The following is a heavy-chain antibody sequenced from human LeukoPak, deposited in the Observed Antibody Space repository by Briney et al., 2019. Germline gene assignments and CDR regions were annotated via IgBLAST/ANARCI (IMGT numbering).Heavy chain of an antibody. D-gene: IGHD3-10*01. V-gene: IGHV4-39*07. J-gene: IGHJ4*02. Sequence: NPSETLSLTCTVSGGSISSSIYYWGWIRQPPGKGLEWIGSIYYNANTYYNPSLKSRITISVDTSKNQFSLRLSSVTAADTAVYYCARHAYGVGSQYWGQGALVTVSS. CDR1: GGSISSSIYY. CDR3: ARHAYGVGSQY. CDR2: IYYNANT.